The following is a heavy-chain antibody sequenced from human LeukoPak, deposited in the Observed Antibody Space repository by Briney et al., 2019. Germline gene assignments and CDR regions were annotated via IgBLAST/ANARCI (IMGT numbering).Heavy chain of an antibody. CDR1: GGSFSGYY. J-gene: IGHJ6*03. V-gene: IGHV4-34*01. CDR3: ARAFFLGRGYYYMDV. D-gene: IGHD3-16*01. CDR2: INHSGST. Sequence: SETLSLTCAVYGGSFSGYYWSWIRQPPGKGLEWIGEINHSGSTNYNPSLKGRVTISVDTSKNQFSLKLSSVTAADTAVYYCARAFFLGRGYYYMDVWGKGTTVTVSS.